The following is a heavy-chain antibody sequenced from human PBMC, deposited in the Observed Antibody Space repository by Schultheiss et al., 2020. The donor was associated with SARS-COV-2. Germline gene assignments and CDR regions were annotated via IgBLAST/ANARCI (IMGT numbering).Heavy chain of an antibody. V-gene: IGHV4-59*12. CDR1: GGSFSGYY. D-gene: IGHD5-12*01. CDR2: IYYSGST. J-gene: IGHJ4*02. Sequence: SETLSLTCTVSGGSFSGYYWSWIRQPPGKGLEWIGYIYYSGSTNYNPSLKSRVTISVDTSKNQFSLKLSSVTAADTAVYYCARGGIVATRPLFDYWGQGTLVTVSS. CDR3: ARGGIVATRPLFDY.